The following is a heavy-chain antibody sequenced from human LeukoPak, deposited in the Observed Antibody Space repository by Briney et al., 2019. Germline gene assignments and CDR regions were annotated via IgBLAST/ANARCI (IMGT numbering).Heavy chain of an antibody. CDR2: IIPIFGTA. CDR3: ARDAPSETTMVSAFDI. V-gene: IGHV1-69*13. D-gene: IGHD5-18*01. J-gene: IGHJ3*02. CDR1: GGTFSTYA. Sequence: SVKVSCKASGGTFSTYAISWVSQGPGQGLEWMGGIIPIFGTANYAQRFQGRVTITADESTNTAYLQLSSLRSEDTAVYFCARDAPSETTMVSAFDIWGQGTMVTVSS.